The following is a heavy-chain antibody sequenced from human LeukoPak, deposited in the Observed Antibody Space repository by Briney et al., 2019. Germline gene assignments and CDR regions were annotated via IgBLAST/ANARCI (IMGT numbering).Heavy chain of an antibody. CDR3: ARGVARSSKFHFSYYFDY. D-gene: IGHD6-6*01. CDR1: GGSISSSKW. J-gene: IGHJ4*02. V-gene: IGHV4-4*02. Sequence: SETLSLTCAVSGGSISSSKWWSGVCQTPGKGLAWIGEIYHSGSTNYKPSLKSRVTISVDKSENQFSLKLSSVTAAHTAVYYCARGVARSSKFHFSYYFDYWGQGTLVTVSS. CDR2: IYHSGST.